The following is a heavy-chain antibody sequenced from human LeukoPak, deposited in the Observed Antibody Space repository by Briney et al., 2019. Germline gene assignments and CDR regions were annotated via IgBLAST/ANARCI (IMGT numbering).Heavy chain of an antibody. Sequence: SETLSLTCTVSGGSISSDGDYWGWLRQPPGKGLEWIGSIYYSGSTYYNPSLKSRVTISVDTSKNQLSLKLSSVTAADTAIYYCARNDVYFDYWGQGTLVTVSS. CDR3: ARNDVYFDY. CDR1: GGSISSDGDY. V-gene: IGHV4-39*01. J-gene: IGHJ4*02. CDR2: IYYSGST.